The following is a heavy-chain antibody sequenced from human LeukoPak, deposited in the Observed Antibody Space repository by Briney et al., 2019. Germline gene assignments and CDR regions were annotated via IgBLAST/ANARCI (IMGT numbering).Heavy chain of an antibody. CDR1: RYTLTNYY. V-gene: IGHV1-46*01. Sequence: AASVKVSCKASRYTLTNYYMHWVRQAPGQALEWMGIINPSGGSTSYAQKFVARVTRTNITSPITVYMVLSSLRSESRTLSYVARDPDFGLYNCFDYWGQGNLGTVSS. D-gene: IGHD2/OR15-2a*01. CDR3: ARDPDFGLYNCFDY. CDR2: INPSGGST. J-gene: IGHJ4*02.